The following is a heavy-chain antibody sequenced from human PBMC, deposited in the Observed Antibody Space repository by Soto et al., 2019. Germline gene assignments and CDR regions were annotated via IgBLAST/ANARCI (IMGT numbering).Heavy chain of an antibody. Sequence: GGSLRLSCVASGFIFSDCGMHWARQAPGKGLEWVALISPAGTNQYYADSAKGRFTISRDNSKNTLYLQMNSLRPEDTGLYYCARENSRISPRLFQHWGHGTLVTVSS. CDR3: ARENSRISPRLFQH. CDR2: ISPAGTNQ. CDR1: GFIFSDCG. D-gene: IGHD6-6*01. V-gene: IGHV3-30*03. J-gene: IGHJ1*01.